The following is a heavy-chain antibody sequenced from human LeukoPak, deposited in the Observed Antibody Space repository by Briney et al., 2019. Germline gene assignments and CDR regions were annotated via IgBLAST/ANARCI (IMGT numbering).Heavy chain of an antibody. D-gene: IGHD3-22*01. CDR2: IYSGGST. V-gene: IGHV3-53*01. CDR3: ATIGSRSDSSGYSQLGYFDH. J-gene: IGHJ4*02. Sequence: PGGSLRLSCAASGFTVSSNYMSWVRQAPGKGLEWVSVIYSGGSTYYADSVKGRFTISRDNSKNTLFLQMNSLRAEDTAVYYCATIGSRSDSSGYSQLGYFDHWGQGTLVTVSS. CDR1: GFTVSSNY.